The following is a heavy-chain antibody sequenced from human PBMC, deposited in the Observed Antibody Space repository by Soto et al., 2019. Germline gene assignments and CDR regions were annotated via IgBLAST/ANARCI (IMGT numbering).Heavy chain of an antibody. J-gene: IGHJ4*02. CDR2: ISYDGSNK. D-gene: IGHD2-21*02. CDR3: ARAPITVVTPYYFDY. Sequence: QVQLVESGGGVVQPGRSLRLSCAASGFTFSSYAMHWVRQAPGKGLEWVAVISYDGSNKYYADSVKGRFTISRDNSKNTLYLQMNSLRVEDTAVYYCARAPITVVTPYYFDYWGQGTLVTVSS. CDR1: GFTFSSYA. V-gene: IGHV3-30-3*01.